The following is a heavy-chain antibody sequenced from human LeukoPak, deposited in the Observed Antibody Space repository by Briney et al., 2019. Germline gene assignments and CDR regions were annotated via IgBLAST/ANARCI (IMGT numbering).Heavy chain of an antibody. D-gene: IGHD6-19*01. V-gene: IGHV5-51*01. Sequence: GESLKISCKGSGYSFTSYWIGWVRQMPGKGLEWMGIIYPGDSDTRYSPSFQGQVTISADKSISTAYLQWSSLKASDTAMYYCARQTRVAGIGYYYYYGMDVWGQGTTVTVSS. CDR3: ARQTRVAGIGYYYYYGMDV. CDR1: GYSFTSYW. CDR2: IYPGDSDT. J-gene: IGHJ6*02.